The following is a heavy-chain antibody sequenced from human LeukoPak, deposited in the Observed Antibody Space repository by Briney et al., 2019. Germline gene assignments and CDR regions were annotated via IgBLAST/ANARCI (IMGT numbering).Heavy chain of an antibody. J-gene: IGHJ4*02. Sequence: GGSLRLSCAASGFTVATNYMSWVRQAPGKGLEWVSVLYSGGITYYPDSVKGRFTISRDNSKNTLYLQMNSLRAEDTAVYYYARIASGSYADCSGQGTLVTVSS. CDR2: LYSGGIT. V-gene: IGHV3-66*01. D-gene: IGHD1-26*01. CDR3: ARIASGSYADC. CDR1: GFTVATNY.